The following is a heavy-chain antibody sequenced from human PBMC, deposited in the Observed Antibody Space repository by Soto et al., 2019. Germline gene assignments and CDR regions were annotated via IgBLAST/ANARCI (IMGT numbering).Heavy chain of an antibody. Sequence: PGGSLRLSCAASGFAFSSYGMHWVRQAPGKGLEWVAVISYDGSNKYYADSVKGRFTTSRDNSKNTLYLQMNSLRAEDTAVYYCAKSRREITGGRWSPLGYWGQGTLVTVSS. CDR1: GFAFSSYG. CDR2: ISYDGSNK. CDR3: AKSRREITGGRWSPLGY. V-gene: IGHV3-30*18. J-gene: IGHJ4*02. D-gene: IGHD3-16*01.